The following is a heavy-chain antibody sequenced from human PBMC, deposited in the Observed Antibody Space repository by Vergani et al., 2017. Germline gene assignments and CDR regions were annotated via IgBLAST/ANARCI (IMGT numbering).Heavy chain of an antibody. CDR2: IQFDGSNQ. J-gene: IGHJ4*02. CDR1: GFTLSNYD. CDR3: AKHFRGWGIDY. Sequence: QVQLVESGGGVVQRGGSLRLSCATSGFTLSNYDMQWIRQGPGKGLEFVAVIQFDGSNQYYADSVKGRFTLSRDFSKNTLYLQMNSLGTDDTATYYCAKHFRGWGIDYGGQGTQVIVSS. D-gene: IGHD3-16*01. V-gene: IGHV3-30*02.